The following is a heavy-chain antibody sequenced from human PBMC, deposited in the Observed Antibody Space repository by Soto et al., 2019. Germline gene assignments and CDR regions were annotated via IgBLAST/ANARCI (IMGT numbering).Heavy chain of an antibody. CDR1: GFALSDNY. CDR2: SSSSGAYI. V-gene: IGHV3-11*06. D-gene: IGHD1-26*01. CDR3: ARSSGRRQVGRYDFGLDV. J-gene: IGHJ6*02. Sequence: QVQLVESGGGLVEPGGSLRLSCTASGFALSDNYMTWPRQAPGKGLEWVSYSSSSGAYINYADSVKGRFTISRDNAYNSLSLQMYSLRAEDTAVYFCARSSGRRQVGRYDFGLDVWGQGTTVTVS.